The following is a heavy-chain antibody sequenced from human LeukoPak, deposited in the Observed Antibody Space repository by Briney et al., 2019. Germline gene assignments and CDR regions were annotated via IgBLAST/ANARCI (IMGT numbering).Heavy chain of an antibody. J-gene: IGHJ6*02. CDR3: AKDDTPQIVAVVAATSYYGMDV. CDR1: GFTFSSYG. D-gene: IGHD2-15*01. Sequence: GGSLRLSCAASGFTFSSYGMHWVRQAPGKGLEWVAFIRYDGSNKYYADSVKGRFTISRDNSKNTLYLQMNSLRAEDTAVYYCAKDDTPQIVAVVAATSYYGMDVWGQGTTVTVSS. V-gene: IGHV3-30*02. CDR2: IRYDGSNK.